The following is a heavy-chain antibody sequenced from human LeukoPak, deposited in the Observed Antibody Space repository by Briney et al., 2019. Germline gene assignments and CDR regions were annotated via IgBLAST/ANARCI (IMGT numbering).Heavy chain of an antibody. CDR3: TRGLTSGWYDDY. CDR1: GFTFSSYW. CDR2: IKQDGSEK. D-gene: IGHD6-19*01. Sequence: GGSLRLSCAASGFTFSSYWISWVRQAPGKGLEWVANIKQDGSEKYYVDSVKGRFTISRDNAKNSLYLQMNSLRAEDTAVYYCTRGLTSGWYDDYWGQGTLVTVSS. V-gene: IGHV3-7*01. J-gene: IGHJ4*02.